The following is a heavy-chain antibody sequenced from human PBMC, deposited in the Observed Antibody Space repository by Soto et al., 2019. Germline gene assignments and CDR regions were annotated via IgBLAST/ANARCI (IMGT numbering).Heavy chain of an antibody. Sequence: GASVKVSCKASGGTFSSYAISWVRQAPGQGLEWLGGIFPIFGTANYAQKFEGRVTITADESTSTAYMELSSLRAEDTAVYYCASGSDDTYGFDPWGQGTLVTVSS. J-gene: IGHJ5*02. V-gene: IGHV1-69*13. CDR3: ASGSDDTYGFDP. CDR1: GGTFSSYA. D-gene: IGHD3-10*01. CDR2: IFPIFGTA.